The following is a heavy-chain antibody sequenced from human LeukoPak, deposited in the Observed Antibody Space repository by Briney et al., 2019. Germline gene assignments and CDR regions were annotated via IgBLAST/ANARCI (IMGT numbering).Heavy chain of an antibody. Sequence: YTGSTSYNPSLKSRVTISVQTSKNQFSLKLSSVTAADTAVYYCAGGRTLPHSSSSEVYYYYYYMDVWGKGTTVTVSS. D-gene: IGHD6-6*01. CDR2: YTGST. J-gene: IGHJ6*03. CDR3: AGGRTLPHSSSSEVYYYYYYMDV. V-gene: IGHV4-59*09.